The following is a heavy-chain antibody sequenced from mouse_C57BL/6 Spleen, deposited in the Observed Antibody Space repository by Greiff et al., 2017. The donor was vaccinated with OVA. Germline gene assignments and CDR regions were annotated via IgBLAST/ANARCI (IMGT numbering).Heavy chain of an antibody. CDR2: IWSGGST. D-gene: IGHD4-1*01. J-gene: IGHJ4*01. Sequence: QVQLQQSGPGLVQPSQSLSITCTVSGFSLTSYGVHWVRQSPGKGLEWLGVIWSGGSTDYNAAFISRLSISKDNSKSQVFFKMNSLQADDTAIYYCASLTGTRAMDYWGQGTSVTVSS. CDR3: ASLTGTRAMDY. CDR1: GFSLTSYG. V-gene: IGHV2-2*01.